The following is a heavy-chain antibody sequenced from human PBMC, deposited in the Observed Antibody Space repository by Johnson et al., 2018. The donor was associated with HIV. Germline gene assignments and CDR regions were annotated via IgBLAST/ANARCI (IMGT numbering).Heavy chain of an antibody. D-gene: IGHD3-9*01. V-gene: IGHV3-20*04. CDR3: ARDGRDLVTRGSFDV. CDR2: INWNGGSK. CDR1: GFTFDEYG. J-gene: IGHJ3*01. Sequence: VQLVESGGGVVRPGGSLRLSCEASGFTFDEYGMSWVRQAPGKGLEWVSGINWNGGSKRYADSVKGRFTISRDNANNSLFMQMNSRRAEDRAVYYCARDGRDLVTRGSFDVWGQGTVVTVSS.